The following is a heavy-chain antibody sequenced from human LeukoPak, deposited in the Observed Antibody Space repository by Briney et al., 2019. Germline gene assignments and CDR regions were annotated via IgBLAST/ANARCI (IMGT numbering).Heavy chain of an antibody. V-gene: IGHV1-2*02. J-gene: IGHJ6*02. Sequence: GASVKVSCKASGYTFTCYYMHWVRQAPGQGLEWMGWINPNSGGTNYAQKFQGRVTMTRDTSISTAYMELSRLRPDDTAVYYCARDAPLTVVVPAANYYGMDVWGQGTTVTVSS. CDR1: GYTFTCYY. CDR2: INPNSGGT. CDR3: ARDAPLTVVVPAANYYGMDV. D-gene: IGHD2-2*01.